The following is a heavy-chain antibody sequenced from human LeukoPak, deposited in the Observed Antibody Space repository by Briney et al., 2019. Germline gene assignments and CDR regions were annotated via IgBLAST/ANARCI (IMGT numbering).Heavy chain of an antibody. Sequence: GGSLRLSCVASGFTFSIYTMNWVRQAPGKGLEWVSSISSSSSYIYYADSVKGRFTISRDNAKNSLYLQMNSLRAEDTAVYYCARDSAIGGYCSGGSCYIRPFDYWGRGTLVTVSS. CDR3: ARDSAIGGYCSGGSCYIRPFDY. CDR2: ISSSSSYI. V-gene: IGHV3-21*01. CDR1: GFTFSIYT. J-gene: IGHJ4*02. D-gene: IGHD2-15*01.